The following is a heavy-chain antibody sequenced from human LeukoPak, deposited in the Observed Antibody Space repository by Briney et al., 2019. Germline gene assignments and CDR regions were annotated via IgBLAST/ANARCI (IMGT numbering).Heavy chain of an antibody. CDR1: GFTFSSYA. D-gene: IGHD3-9*01. J-gene: IGHJ3*02. CDR3: AKYFDWLLGAFDI. Sequence: PGGSLRLSCAASGFTFSSYALSWVRQAPGKGLEWVSAISGSGGSTYYADSVKGRFTISRDNSKNTLYLQMNSLRAEDTAVYYCAKYFDWLLGAFDIWGQGTMVTVSS. CDR2: ISGSGGST. V-gene: IGHV3-23*01.